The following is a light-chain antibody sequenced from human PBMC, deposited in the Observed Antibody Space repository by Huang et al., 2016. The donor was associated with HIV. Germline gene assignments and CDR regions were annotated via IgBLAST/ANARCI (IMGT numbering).Light chain of an antibody. CDR1: QSISHW. J-gene: IGKJ2*01. CDR3: LQYNTYSFT. V-gene: IGKV1-5*03. Sequence: DIQMTQSPSTLAASVGDRVTITCRASQSISHWVAWYQQKPGSAPSLLIYRASILESVVPSRFTGSGSGTDFTLTITSLQPDDFATYYCLQYNTYSFTFGQGTRLDIK. CDR2: RAS.